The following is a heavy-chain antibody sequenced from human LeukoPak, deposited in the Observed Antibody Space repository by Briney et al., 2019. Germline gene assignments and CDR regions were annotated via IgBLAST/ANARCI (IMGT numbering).Heavy chain of an antibody. CDR1: GGSISSYY. CDR2: IYYSGST. V-gene: IGHV4-59*01. Sequence: SETLSLTCTASGGSISSYYWSWIRQPPGKGLEWIGYIYYSGSTNYNPSLKSRVTISVDTSKNQFSLKLSSVTAADTAGYYCARGGSSCSTSGACSAPWARGTLVPVSS. D-gene: IGHD6-13*01. CDR3: ARGGSSCSTSGACSAP. J-gene: IGHJ5*02.